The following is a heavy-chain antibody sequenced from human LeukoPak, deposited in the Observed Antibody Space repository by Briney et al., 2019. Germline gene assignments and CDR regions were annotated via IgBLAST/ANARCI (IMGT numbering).Heavy chain of an antibody. CDR2: ISYDGSNK. D-gene: IGHD5-24*01. CDR3: AREGRDGYNFCGAFDI. Sequence: GGSLRLSCAASGFTFSCYAMHWVRQAPGKGLEWVAVISYDGSNKYYADSVKGRFTISRDNSKNTLYLQMNSLRAEDTAVYYCAREGRDGYNFCGAFDIWGQGTMVTVSS. J-gene: IGHJ3*02. V-gene: IGHV3-30*04. CDR1: GFTFSCYA.